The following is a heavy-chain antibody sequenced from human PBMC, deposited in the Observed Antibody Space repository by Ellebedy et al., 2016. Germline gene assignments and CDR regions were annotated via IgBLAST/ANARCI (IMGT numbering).Heavy chain of an antibody. CDR2: ISGSGD. D-gene: IGHD4-23*01. J-gene: IGHJ4*02. CDR3: ARDGRDYGGFLDY. Sequence: GESLKISXAASGFTFNNYAMSWVRQAPGKGLEWVIAISGSGDSADSVKGRFTISRDNSKNKLYLQMNSLKTEDTAVYYCARDGRDYGGFLDYWGQGTLVNASS. V-gene: IGHV3-23*01. CDR1: GFTFNNYA.